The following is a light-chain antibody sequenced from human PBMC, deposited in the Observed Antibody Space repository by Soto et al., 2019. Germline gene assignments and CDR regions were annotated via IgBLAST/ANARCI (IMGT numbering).Light chain of an antibody. CDR2: DVS. Sequence: EIVLTQSPATLSLSPGDRATLSCRASQSVTSALAWFQQKPGQAPRLLIYDVSRRATGIPARFSGSGSGTDFTLTINSLEPEDFAVYYWQQRSPWPTFGGGTKVEIK. CDR1: QSVTSA. V-gene: IGKV3-11*01. CDR3: QQRSPWPT. J-gene: IGKJ4*01.